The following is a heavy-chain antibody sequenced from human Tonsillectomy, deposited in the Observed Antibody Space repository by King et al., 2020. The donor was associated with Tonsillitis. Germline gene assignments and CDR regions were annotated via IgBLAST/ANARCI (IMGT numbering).Heavy chain of an antibody. CDR3: VRVGYGGNGILDS. Sequence: QLQESGPGLVKPSETLSLICTVSGGSISSDYWSWIRQPAGKGLEWIGRIYTSGSTIYNPSLESRVSMSIDTSKSQFSLKLSSVTAADTAMYYCVRVGYGGNGILDSWGKGTLVTVSS. CDR1: GGSISSDY. D-gene: IGHD5-12*01. CDR2: IYTSGST. J-gene: IGHJ4*02. V-gene: IGHV4-4*07.